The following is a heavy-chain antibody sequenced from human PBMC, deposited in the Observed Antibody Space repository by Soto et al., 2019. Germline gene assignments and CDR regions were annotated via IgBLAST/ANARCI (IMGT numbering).Heavy chain of an antibody. CDR3: ALGDSGYDSFYFVY. CDR1: GGSFSGYY. Sequence: PSETLSLTCAVYGGSFSGYYWSWIRQPPGKGLEWIGEINHSGSTNYNPSLKSRVTISVDTSKNQFSLKLSSVTAADTAAYYCALGDSGYDSFYFVYWGQGTLVTVSS. V-gene: IGHV4-34*01. D-gene: IGHD5-12*01. CDR2: INHSGST. J-gene: IGHJ4*02.